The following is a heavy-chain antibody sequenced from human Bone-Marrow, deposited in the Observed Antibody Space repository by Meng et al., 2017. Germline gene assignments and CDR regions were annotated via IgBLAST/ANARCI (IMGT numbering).Heavy chain of an antibody. Sequence: SSVKVSCKASGGTFSSYVISWVRQAPGQGLEWMGGISPSCGTANYAQKFQGRVTITTDESTSTAYMELSSLRSEDTAVYYCARPDNSAACTSFDPWGAGTLVTVSS. CDR2: ISPSCGTA. V-gene: IGHV1-69*05. J-gene: IGHJ5*01. CDR3: ARPDNSAACTSFDP. CDR1: GGTFSSYV. D-gene: IGHD6-13*01.